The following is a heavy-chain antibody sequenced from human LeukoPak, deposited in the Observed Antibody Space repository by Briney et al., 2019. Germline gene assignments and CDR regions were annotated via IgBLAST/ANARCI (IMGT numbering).Heavy chain of an antibody. J-gene: IGHJ5*02. CDR2: ISYDGSNK. CDR3: AKDVSWNWFDP. CDR1: GFTFSTYA. V-gene: IGHV3-30*18. Sequence: GRSLRLSCAASGFTFSTYAMHWVRQAPGKGLEWVAVISYDGSNKYYADSVKGRFTISRNNSKNTLYLQMNTLRAEDTAVYYCAKDVSWNWFDPWGQGTLVTVSS.